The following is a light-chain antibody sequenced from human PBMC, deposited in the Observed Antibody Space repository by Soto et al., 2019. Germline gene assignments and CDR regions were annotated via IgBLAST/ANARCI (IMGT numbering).Light chain of an antibody. V-gene: IGKV1-5*01. Sequence: DIQMTQARSTLSASVGDRVTITCRASQSINAWLAWYQQKPGKAPKLLIYDVSTLDSGVPSRFSGSASGTEFTLTISYLESDDFATYYCQQYHRYSTFGQGTKVDIK. CDR2: DVS. J-gene: IGKJ1*01. CDR3: QQYHRYST. CDR1: QSINAW.